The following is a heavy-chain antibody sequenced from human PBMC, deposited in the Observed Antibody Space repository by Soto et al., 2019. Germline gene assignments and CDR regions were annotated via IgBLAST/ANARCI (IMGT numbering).Heavy chain of an antibody. D-gene: IGHD3-3*01. Sequence: PGGSLRLSCAASGFTFSNYWMHWVRQAPGKGLVWVSRIDNDGSITNYADSVKGRFTISRDNAKNTVSLQMSSLRAEDTAVYYCATLNSFGADYWGQGTPVTSP. CDR1: GFTFSNYW. CDR3: ATLNSFGADY. CDR2: IDNDGSIT. V-gene: IGHV3-74*01. J-gene: IGHJ4*02.